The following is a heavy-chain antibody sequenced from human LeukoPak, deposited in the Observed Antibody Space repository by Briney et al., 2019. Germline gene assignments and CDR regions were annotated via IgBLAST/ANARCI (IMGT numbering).Heavy chain of an antibody. CDR2: IYYSGST. V-gene: IGHV4-39*01. CDR1: GGSISSSSYF. J-gene: IGHJ4*02. Sequence: SETLSLTCTVSGGSISSSSYFWGWIRRPPGKGLEWIGTIYYSGSTYYNPSLKSRVTISVDTSKNQFSLKLSSVTAADTAVYYCARGTAVFRSYYFDYWGQGTLVTVSS. CDR3: ARGTAVFRSYYFDY. D-gene: IGHD1-1*01.